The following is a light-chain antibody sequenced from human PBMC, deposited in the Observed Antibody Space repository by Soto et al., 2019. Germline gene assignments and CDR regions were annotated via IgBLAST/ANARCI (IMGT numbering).Light chain of an antibody. CDR2: KAS. Sequence: DIHMTQSPSTLSGSVGDRVTITCRASQTISSWLAWYQQKPGKARKLLIYKASTLKSGVPSRFSGSGSGTEFTLTISSLQPDDFATYYCQQYNSYSLTFGGGPKVDIK. J-gene: IGKJ4*01. CDR1: QTISSW. CDR3: QQYNSYSLT. V-gene: IGKV1-5*03.